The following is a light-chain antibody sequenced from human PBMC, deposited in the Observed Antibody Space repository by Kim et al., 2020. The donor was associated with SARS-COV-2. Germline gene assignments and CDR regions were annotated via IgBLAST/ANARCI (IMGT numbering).Light chain of an antibody. J-gene: IGLJ3*02. CDR2: GTT. CDR3: QSYDISLNAWV. Sequence: QSVLTQPPSVSGAPGQRLTISCTGTSSNIGAGYDVHWYQQFPGRAPKVVIYGTTNRPSGVPDRFSGSRSGTSGSLAISGLQAEDEADYYCQSYDISLNAWVFGGGTQLTVL. CDR1: SSNIGAGYD. V-gene: IGLV1-40*01.